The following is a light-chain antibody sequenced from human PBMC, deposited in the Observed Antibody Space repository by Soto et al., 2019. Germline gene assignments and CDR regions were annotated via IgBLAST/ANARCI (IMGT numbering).Light chain of an antibody. Sequence: QSVLTQPRSVSGSPGQSVTISCTGTSSDVGGYNYVSWYQQHPGKAPKLMIYDVNKRPSGVPDRFSGSKSGNTASLTISGLQAEDEADYYCCSYAGIYVFGTGTKVTVL. CDR1: SSDVGGYNY. V-gene: IGLV2-11*01. J-gene: IGLJ1*01. CDR3: CSYAGIYV. CDR2: DVN.